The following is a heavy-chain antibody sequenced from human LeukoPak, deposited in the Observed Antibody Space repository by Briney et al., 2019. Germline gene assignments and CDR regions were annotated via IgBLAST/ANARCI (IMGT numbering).Heavy chain of an antibody. CDR1: GDSFSGYY. D-gene: IGHD6-6*01. CDR3: ARSPPEYSSSSDLGWFDP. Sequence: SKTLSLTCTVSGDSFSGYYWSWIRQPPGKGLEWIGYIYTSGSTNYNPSLKSRVTMSVDMSKNQFSLKLRSVTAADTAVYYCARSPPEYSSSSDLGWFDPWGQGTLVIVSS. CDR2: IYTSGST. J-gene: IGHJ5*02. V-gene: IGHV4-4*09.